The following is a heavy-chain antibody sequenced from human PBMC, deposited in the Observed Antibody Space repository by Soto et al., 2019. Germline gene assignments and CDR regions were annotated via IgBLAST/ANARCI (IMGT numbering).Heavy chain of an antibody. J-gene: IGHJ2*01. CDR2: ISGSGGST. V-gene: IGHV3-23*01. Sequence: EVQLLESGGGLVQPGGSLRLSCAASGFTFSSYAMSWVRQAPGKGLEWVSAISGSGGSTYYADSVKGRFTISRDNSKNTLYLKMNSLRAEDTAVYYCAKRPKGHMAARQIYSFFDLLGRGTLVTVSS. CDR3: AKRPKGHMAARQIYSFFDL. D-gene: IGHD6-6*01. CDR1: GFTFSSYA.